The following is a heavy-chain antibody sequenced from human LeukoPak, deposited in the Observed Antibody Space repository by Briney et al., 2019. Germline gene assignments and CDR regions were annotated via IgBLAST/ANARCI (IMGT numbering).Heavy chain of an antibody. D-gene: IGHD6-19*01. V-gene: IGHV4-59*01. CDR1: GGSISSYY. CDR3: AMGSGWYYFDY. CDR2: IYYSGST. Sequence: PSETLSLTCTVSGGSISSYYWSWIRQPPGRGLEWIGYIYYSGSTNYNPSLKSRVTISEDTSKNQFSLKLSSVTAADTAVYYCAMGSGWYYFDYWGQGTLVTVSS. J-gene: IGHJ4*02.